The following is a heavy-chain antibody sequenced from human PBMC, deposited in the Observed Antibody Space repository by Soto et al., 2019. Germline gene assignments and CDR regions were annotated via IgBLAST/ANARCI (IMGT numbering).Heavy chain of an antibody. D-gene: IGHD3-10*01. J-gene: IGHJ4*02. CDR3: ASAYYYGSGSYHY. Sequence: SETLSLTCTVSGGSISGGSYYWSWIRHYPGKGLEWIGYIYYSGSTFYNPSLKSRLSISVDTSKNQFSLKLSSVTAADTAVYYCASAYYYGSGSYHYWGQGTLVTVSS. CDR1: GGSISGGSYY. V-gene: IGHV4-31*03. CDR2: IYYSGST.